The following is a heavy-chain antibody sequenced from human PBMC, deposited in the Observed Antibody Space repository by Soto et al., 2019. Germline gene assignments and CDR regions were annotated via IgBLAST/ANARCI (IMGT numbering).Heavy chain of an antibody. V-gene: IGHV3-23*01. Sequence: EVQLLESGGGLVQPGGSLRLSCAASGFTFSSYAMSWVRQAPGKGLEWVSAISGSGGSTYYADSVKGRFTISRDNSKNPMYLQMNSLRAEDTAVYYCAKDPDYYGSGKKGVWFDPWGQGTLVTVSS. CDR1: GFTFSSYA. CDR3: AKDPDYYGSGKKGVWFDP. D-gene: IGHD3-10*01. J-gene: IGHJ5*02. CDR2: ISGSGGST.